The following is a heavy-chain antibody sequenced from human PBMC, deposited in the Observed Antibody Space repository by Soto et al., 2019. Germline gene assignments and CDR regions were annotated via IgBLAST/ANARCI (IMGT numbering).Heavy chain of an antibody. J-gene: IGHJ4*02. D-gene: IGHD3-22*01. V-gene: IGHV1-69*12. CDR2: IIPIFGTA. CDR1: GGTFSSYA. Sequence: QVQLVQSGAEVKKPGSSVKVSCKASGGTFSSYAISWVRQAPGQGLEWMGGIIPIFGTANYAQKFQGRVTIPADESTSTADMELSSLRSEDTAVYYCARDGAPYYDSSGYYRFDYWGQGALVTVSS. CDR3: ARDGAPYYDSSGYYRFDY.